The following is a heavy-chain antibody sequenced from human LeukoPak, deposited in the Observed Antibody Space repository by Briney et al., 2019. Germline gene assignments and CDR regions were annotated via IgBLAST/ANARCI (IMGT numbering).Heavy chain of an antibody. CDR2: ISSSSTYI. CDR1: ALTLSSYS. Sequence: SMRLSSVPYALTLSSYSINWVRPAARNGLEWVSSISSSSTYIYYADSVKGRFTISRDNAKNSLYLQMNSLRAEDTAVYYCAREYSSRSYYYGMDVWGQGTTVTVSS. V-gene: IGHV3-21*01. D-gene: IGHD6-13*01. J-gene: IGHJ6*02. CDR3: AREYSSRSYYYGMDV.